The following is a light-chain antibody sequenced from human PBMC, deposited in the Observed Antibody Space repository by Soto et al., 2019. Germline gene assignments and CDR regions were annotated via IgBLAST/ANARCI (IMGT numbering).Light chain of an antibody. CDR3: ATWDDSLNGPV. CDR1: SSNIGNNA. V-gene: IGLV1-36*01. J-gene: IGLJ3*02. CDR2: YDD. Sequence: QSVLTQPPSVSAAPRQRVTISCSGSSSNIGNNAVNWYQHLPGKAPKLLIYYDDLLPSGVSDRFSGSKSGTSASLAISGLQSEDEADYYCATWDDSLNGPVFGGGTKLTVL.